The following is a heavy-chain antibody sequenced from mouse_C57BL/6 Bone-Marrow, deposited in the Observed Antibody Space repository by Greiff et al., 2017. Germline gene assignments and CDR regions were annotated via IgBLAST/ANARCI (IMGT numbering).Heavy chain of an antibody. Sequence: EVKLMESGGGLVQPGGSLKLSCAASGFTFSDYGMAWVRQAPRKGPEWVAFISNLAYSIYYADTVTGRFTLSRANAKNTLYLEMSSMRSEDTAMYYCARHREYYEYGARDYWGQGTSVTVSS. CDR3: ARHREYYEYGARDY. V-gene: IGHV5-15*01. J-gene: IGHJ4*01. D-gene: IGHD2-4*01. CDR2: ISNLAYSI. CDR1: GFTFSDYG.